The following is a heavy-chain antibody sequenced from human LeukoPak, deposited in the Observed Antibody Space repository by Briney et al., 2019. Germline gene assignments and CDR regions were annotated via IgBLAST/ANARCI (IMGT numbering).Heavy chain of an antibody. Sequence: SETLSLTCTVSGGSITSSSYYWGWIRQPPGKGLEWIGSIYYSGSTYYNPSLKSRVTISVGTSKNQFSLKLSSVTAADTAVYYCARCNVPYYYDSSGTPLYYYYGMDVWGQGTTVTVSS. CDR2: IYYSGST. V-gene: IGHV4-39*07. D-gene: IGHD3-22*01. CDR1: GGSITSSSYY. J-gene: IGHJ6*02. CDR3: ARCNVPYYYDSSGTPLYYYYGMDV.